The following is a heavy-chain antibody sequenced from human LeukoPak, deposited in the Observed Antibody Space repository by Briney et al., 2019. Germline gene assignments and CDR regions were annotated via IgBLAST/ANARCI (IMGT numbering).Heavy chain of an antibody. J-gene: IGHJ4*02. CDR1: GGSISSSSYY. V-gene: IGHV4-39*01. D-gene: IGHD3-10*01. CDR3: ARRGNVLLWFGETLYYFDY. CDR2: IYYSGST. Sequence: PSETLSLTCTVSGGSISSSSYYWGWIRQPPGKGLEWIGSIYYSGSTYYNPSLKSRVTISVDTPKNQFSLKLSSVTAADTAVYYCARRGNVLLWFGETLYYFDYWGQGTLVTVSS.